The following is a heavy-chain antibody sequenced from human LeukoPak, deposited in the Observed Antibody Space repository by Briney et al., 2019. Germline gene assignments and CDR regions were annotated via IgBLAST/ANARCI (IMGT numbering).Heavy chain of an antibody. CDR2: IYTSGST. D-gene: IGHD2-21*02. V-gene: IGHV4-4*07. Sequence: SETLSLTCTVSGGSISSYYWSWIRQPAGKGLEWIGRIYTSGSTYYNPSLKSRVTISVETSNNQFSLKLNSVTAADTAVYYCAKSDFYTMDVWGKGTTVTVSS. J-gene: IGHJ6*03. CDR1: GGSISSYY. CDR3: AKSDFYTMDV.